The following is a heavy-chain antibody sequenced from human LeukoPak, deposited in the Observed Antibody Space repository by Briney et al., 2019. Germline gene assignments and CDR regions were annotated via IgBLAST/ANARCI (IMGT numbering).Heavy chain of an antibody. Sequence: GGSLRLSCAASGFTFSGSAMHWVRQASGKGLEWVGRIRSKANSYATAYAASVKGRFTISRDDSKNTAYLQMNSLKTEDTAVYYCYLPAATTILRMSDAFDIWGQGTMVTVYS. CDR2: IRSKANSYAT. J-gene: IGHJ3*02. V-gene: IGHV3-73*01. CDR1: GFTFSGSA. D-gene: IGHD2-2*01. CDR3: YLPAATTILRMSDAFDI.